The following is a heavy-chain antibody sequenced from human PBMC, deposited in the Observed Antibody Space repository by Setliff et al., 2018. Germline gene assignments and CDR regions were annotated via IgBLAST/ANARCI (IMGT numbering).Heavy chain of an antibody. CDR1: GFTFSSYW. Sequence: LRLSCAASGFTFSSYWMSWVRQAPGKGLEWVANIKQDGSEKYYVDSVKGRFTISRDNAKNSLYLQMNSLRAEDTAVYYCARGAWQLVYYYYYYYMDVWGKGTTVTVSS. J-gene: IGHJ6*03. CDR2: IKQDGSEK. CDR3: ARGAWQLVYYYYYYYMDV. V-gene: IGHV3-7*01. D-gene: IGHD6-6*01.